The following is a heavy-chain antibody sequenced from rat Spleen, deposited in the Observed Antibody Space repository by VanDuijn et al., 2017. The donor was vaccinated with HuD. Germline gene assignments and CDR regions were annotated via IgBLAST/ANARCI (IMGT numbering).Heavy chain of an antibody. CDR3: AYYYSWFAY. V-gene: IGHV6-6*01. Sequence: EVQVLESGGGLVQPGNSLKLSCATSGFPFSTAWLYWYRQFPEKRLEWVARIKAKSNNYATDYTESVKGRFTISRDDSKSSIYLQMNNLKEEDTAIYYCAYYYSWFAYWGQGTLVTVSS. D-gene: IGHD1-1*01. CDR2: IKAKSNNYAT. J-gene: IGHJ3*01. CDR1: GFPFSTAW.